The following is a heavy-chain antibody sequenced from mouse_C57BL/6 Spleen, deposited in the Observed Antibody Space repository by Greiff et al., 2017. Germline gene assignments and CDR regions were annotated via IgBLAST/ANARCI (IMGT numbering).Heavy chain of an antibody. CDR3: ARKGDLDGSSYAMDY. D-gene: IGHD1-1*01. J-gene: IGHJ4*01. CDR1: GFSLTSYG. V-gene: IGHV2-5*01. CDR2: IWRGGST. Sequence: VKLVESGPGLVQPSQSLSITCTVSGFSLTSYGVHWVRQSPGKGLEWLGVIWRGGSTDYNAAFMSRLSITKDNSKSQVFFKMNSLQADDTAIYYCARKGDLDGSSYAMDYWGQGTSVTVSS.